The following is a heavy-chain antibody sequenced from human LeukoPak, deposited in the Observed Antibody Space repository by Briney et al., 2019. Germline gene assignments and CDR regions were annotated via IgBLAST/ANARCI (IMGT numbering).Heavy chain of an antibody. J-gene: IGHJ6*02. V-gene: IGHV6-1*01. Sequence: SQTLSLTCAISGDSFSSNSAAWSWIRQSPSRGLEWLGRTYYRSKWYNDYAVSVKIRITINPDTSKNQFSLQLTSVTPEDTAVYYCTRGGGYGDYGMDVWGQGTTVTVSS. CDR3: TRGGGYGDYGMDV. D-gene: IGHD3-16*01. CDR1: GDSFSSNSAA. CDR2: TYYRSKWYN.